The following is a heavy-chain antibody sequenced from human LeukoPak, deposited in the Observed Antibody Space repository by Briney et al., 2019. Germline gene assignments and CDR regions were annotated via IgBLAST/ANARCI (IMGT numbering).Heavy chain of an antibody. D-gene: IGHD1-26*01. Sequence: PGGSLRLSCAASGFIFYDYGMSWVRQAPGKGLEWVSGINWNGGSTGYADSVKGRFTISRDNAKNSLYLQMSSLRAEDTALYYCARRIVGATNWFDPWGQGTLVTVSS. CDR1: GFIFYDYG. CDR3: ARRIVGATNWFDP. CDR2: INWNGGST. V-gene: IGHV3-20*04. J-gene: IGHJ5*02.